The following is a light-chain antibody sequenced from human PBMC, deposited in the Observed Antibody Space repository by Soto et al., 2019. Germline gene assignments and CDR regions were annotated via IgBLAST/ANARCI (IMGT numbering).Light chain of an antibody. CDR1: QSVSSSY. J-gene: IGKJ1*01. CDR3: QQYGSLWT. CDR2: GAS. Sequence: EIVMTQSPGTLSLSPGERATLSCRASQSVSSSYLAWYQQNPGQAPRLFIYGASSRATGIPDRFSGSGSGTDFTLTISRREPEDFAVYYCQQYGSLWTFGQGTKVDI. V-gene: IGKV3-20*01.